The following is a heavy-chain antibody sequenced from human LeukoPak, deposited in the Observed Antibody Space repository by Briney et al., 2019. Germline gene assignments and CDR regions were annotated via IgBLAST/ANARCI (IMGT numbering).Heavy chain of an antibody. J-gene: IGHJ5*02. D-gene: IGHD3-22*01. V-gene: IGHV4-39*01. Sequence: PSETLSLTCTVSGGSISSSNGYWRWVRQPPGEGLERIWSIYDSGTTYYSPFLQSPVAFSVDTSKNQFSLKLSSVTAADSAVYYCARHELSSARLNWFDPWGQGTLVTVSS. CDR3: ARHELSSARLNWFDP. CDR2: IYDSGTT. CDR1: GGSISSSNGY.